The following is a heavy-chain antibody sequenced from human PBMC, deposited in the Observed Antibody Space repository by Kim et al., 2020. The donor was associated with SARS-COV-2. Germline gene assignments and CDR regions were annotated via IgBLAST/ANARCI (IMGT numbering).Heavy chain of an antibody. CDR3: AKDRVSIVRGLPPPWFDP. Sequence: GGSLRLSCAASGFTFRDYAMTWVRQAPGKGLEWVSSISGDGDTADYADSVKGRFTISRDNSKNIVYLQMSGLRAEDTALYYCAKDRVSIVRGLPPPWFDPWGQGTLVTVSS. D-gene: IGHD3-10*01. J-gene: IGHJ5*02. CDR2: ISGDGDTA. V-gene: IGHV3-23*01. CDR1: GFTFRDYA.